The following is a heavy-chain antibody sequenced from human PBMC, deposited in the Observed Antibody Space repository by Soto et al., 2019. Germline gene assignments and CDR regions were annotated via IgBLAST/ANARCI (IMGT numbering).Heavy chain of an antibody. CDR3: AREIWWSGPDIVATITTQKHETLRNWYFDL. J-gene: IGHJ2*01. CDR1: GYTFTGYY. Sequence: ASVKVSCKASGYTFTGYYMHWVRQAPGQGLEWMGWINPNSGGTNYAQKFQGWVTMTRDTSISTAYMELSRLRSDDTAVYYCAREIWWSGPDIVATITTQKHETLRNWYFDLWGRGTLVTVSS. V-gene: IGHV1-2*04. CDR2: INPNSGGT. D-gene: IGHD5-12*01.